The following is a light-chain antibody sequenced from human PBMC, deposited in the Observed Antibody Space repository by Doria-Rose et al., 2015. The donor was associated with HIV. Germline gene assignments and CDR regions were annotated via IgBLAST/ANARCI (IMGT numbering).Light chain of an antibody. CDR1: QSISSY. CDR3: QQSCCTPST. Sequence: DIQVTPSPSSLSSSVGDRVTITCRASQSISSYLNWYQQKPGKAPKLLTYAASSLQSGVPSRFSGSGSGTDFTLTISSLQPEDFAAYYCQQSCCTPSTFGQGTKLEIK. CDR2: AAS. V-gene: IGKV1-39*01. J-gene: IGKJ2*02.